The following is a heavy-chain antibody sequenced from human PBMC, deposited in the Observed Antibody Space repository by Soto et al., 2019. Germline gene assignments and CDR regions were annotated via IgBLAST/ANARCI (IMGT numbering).Heavy chain of an antibody. Sequence: SETLSLTCIVSGGSISRSNYNWGWIRQTPGKGLEWIGSIFYNGNTYYNQSLQSRVFISADTSKNQFSLDLTSVTAADSAIYYCARNAYQLPNFSYYYGMDVWGHGTTVTVSS. CDR2: IFYNGNT. V-gene: IGHV4-39*01. D-gene: IGHD2-2*01. CDR3: ARNAYQLPNFSYYYGMDV. J-gene: IGHJ6*02. CDR1: GGSISRSNYN.